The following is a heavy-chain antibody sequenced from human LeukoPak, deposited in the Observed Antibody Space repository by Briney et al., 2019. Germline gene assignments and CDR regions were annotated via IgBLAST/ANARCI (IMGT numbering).Heavy chain of an antibody. CDR3: ARDGPIESGTMVRGVIPFDY. V-gene: IGHV4-4*07. Sequence: SETLSLTCTVSGGSISSYYWSWIRQPAGKGLEWIGRIYTSGSTNYNPSLKSRVTMSVDTSKNQFSLKLSSVTAADTAVYYCARDGPIESGTMVRGVIPFDYWGQGTLVTVSS. CDR1: GGSISSYY. J-gene: IGHJ4*02. CDR2: IYTSGST. D-gene: IGHD3-10*01.